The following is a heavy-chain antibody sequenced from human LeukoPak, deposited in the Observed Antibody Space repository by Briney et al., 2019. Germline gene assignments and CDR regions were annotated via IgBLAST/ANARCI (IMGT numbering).Heavy chain of an antibody. CDR1: GGTFSSYA. D-gene: IGHD3-10*01. V-gene: IGHV1-69*13. CDR2: IIPIFGTA. Sequence: ASVKVSCKASGGTFSSYAISWVRQAPGQGLEWMGGIIPIFGTANYAQKFQGRVTITADESTSTAYMELSSLRSEDMAVYYCASLTGRGVIHFDYWGQGTLVTVSS. J-gene: IGHJ4*02. CDR3: ASLTGRGVIHFDY.